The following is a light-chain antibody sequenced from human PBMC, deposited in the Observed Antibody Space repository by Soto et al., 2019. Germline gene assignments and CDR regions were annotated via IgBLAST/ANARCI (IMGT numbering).Light chain of an antibody. CDR2: HAS. V-gene: IGKV3-11*01. CDR3: QQRRT. Sequence: EIVLTQSPATLSLSPGERATLSCRASQSVTNSLAWYQQKPGQAPRLLIYHASNRATGIPARSSGSGSGTDFTLTISSLEPADFAVYYCQQRRTFGQGTKVDIK. CDR1: QSVTNS. J-gene: IGKJ1*01.